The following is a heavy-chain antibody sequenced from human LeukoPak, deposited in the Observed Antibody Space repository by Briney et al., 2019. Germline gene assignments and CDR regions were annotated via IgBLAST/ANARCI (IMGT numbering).Heavy chain of an antibody. CDR1: GFTFDDYA. CDR3: AKDMSSSGWYVTLFGY. J-gene: IGHJ4*02. D-gene: IGHD6-19*01. Sequence: GRSLRLSCAASGFTFDDYAMHWVRQAPGKGLEWVSGISWNSGSIGYADSVKGRFTISRDNAKNSLYLQMNSLRAEDTALYYCAKDMSSSGWYVTLFGYWGQGTLVTVSS. CDR2: ISWNSGSI. V-gene: IGHV3-9*01.